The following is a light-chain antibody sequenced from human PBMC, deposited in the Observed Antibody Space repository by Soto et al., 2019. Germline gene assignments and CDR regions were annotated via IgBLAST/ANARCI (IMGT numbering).Light chain of an antibody. CDR2: EGTGGSVG. J-gene: IGLJ1*01. V-gene: IGLV9-49*01. CDR3: GADHGGGSNFVYV. CDR1: SGYSNYK. Sequence: QSVLTQPPSASASLGASVTLTCTLSSGYSNYKVDWYQQRPGKGPRFVMREGTGGSVGSKGDGIPDRFSVLGSGLNRYLTINNIQEEDESDYYCGADHGGGSNFVYVFGTGTKLTVL.